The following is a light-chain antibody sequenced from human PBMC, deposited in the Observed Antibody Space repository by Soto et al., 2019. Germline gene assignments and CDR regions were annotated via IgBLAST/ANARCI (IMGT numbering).Light chain of an antibody. CDR2: LGS. V-gene: IGKV2-28*01. J-gene: IGKJ4*01. CDR3: MQALQTPI. CDR1: QSLLHSNGYNY. Sequence: DIVMTQSPLSLPVTPGEPASISCRSSQSLLHSNGYNYLDWYLQKPGQSPQLLIYLGSNRASGVPDRFTGSGSGTDFTLKISRVEAEDVGVYYCMQALQTPIFGGGTKVEI.